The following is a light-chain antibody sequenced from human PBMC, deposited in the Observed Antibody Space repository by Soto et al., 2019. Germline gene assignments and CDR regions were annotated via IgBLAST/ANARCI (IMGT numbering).Light chain of an antibody. Sequence: EIVLTQSPATLSLSPGERATLSCRASQSVSSYLAWYQQQPGQAPMLLIYDASNRDTGIPARFSGSGSGTDCSLTISSLEPEDFAVYYCQQRSNWPPYTFGQGTKLAIK. CDR2: DAS. CDR3: QQRSNWPPYT. V-gene: IGKV3-11*01. CDR1: QSVSSY. J-gene: IGKJ2*01.